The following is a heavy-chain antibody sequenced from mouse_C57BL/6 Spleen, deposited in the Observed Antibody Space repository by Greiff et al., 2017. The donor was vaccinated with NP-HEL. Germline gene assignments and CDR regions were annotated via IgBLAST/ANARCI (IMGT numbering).Heavy chain of an antibody. D-gene: IGHD2-2*01. CDR2: INPNNGGT. V-gene: IGHV1-18*01. CDR1: GYTFTDYN. CDR3: ARGGDYGYEDAMDY. Sequence: EVKLMESGPELVKPGASVKIPCKASGYTFTDYNMDWVKQSHGKSLEWIGDINPNNGGTIYNQKFKGKATLTVDKSSSTAYMELRSLTSEDTAVYYCARGGDYGYEDAMDYWGQGTSVTVSS. J-gene: IGHJ4*01.